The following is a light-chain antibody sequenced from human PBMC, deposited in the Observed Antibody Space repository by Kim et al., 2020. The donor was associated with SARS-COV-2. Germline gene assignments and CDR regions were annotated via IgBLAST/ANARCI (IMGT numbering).Light chain of an antibody. V-gene: IGKV1-33*01. CDR3: QQYDSLPYT. J-gene: IGKJ2*01. CDR2: HAS. Sequence: SASVGDRLTITCQASQDIADYLNWYHQKPGEAPNLLIYHASNLESGVPSRFSGSRSGTHFTFTINCLHAEDIETYYCQQYDSLPYTFCQGSKLEI. CDR1: QDIADY.